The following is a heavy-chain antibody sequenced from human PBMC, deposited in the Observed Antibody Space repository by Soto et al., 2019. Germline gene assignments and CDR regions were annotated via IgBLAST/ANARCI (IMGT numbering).Heavy chain of an antibody. V-gene: IGHV3-30*18. CDR3: AKDHYDNSGYYDFDD. J-gene: IGHJ4*02. CDR2: ISNDGSNR. Sequence: QVQLVESGGGVVQPGRSLRLCCAASRFTFSSYGMHWVRQAPGKGLEWAAVISNDGSNRYYADSVKGRFTISRDNSENTLYLQMNSLRAEDTAVYYCAKDHYDNSGYYDFDDWGQGTLVTVSS. CDR1: RFTFSSYG. D-gene: IGHD3-22*01.